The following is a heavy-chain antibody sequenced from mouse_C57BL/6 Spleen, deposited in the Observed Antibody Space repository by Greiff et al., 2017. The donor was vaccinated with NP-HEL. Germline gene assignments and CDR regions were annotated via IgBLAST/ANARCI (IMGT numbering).Heavy chain of an antibody. D-gene: IGHD1-1*01. CDR2: ISGGGGNT. V-gene: IGHV5-9*01. Sequence: DVQLQESGGGLVKPGGSLKLSCAASGFTFSSYTMSWVRQTPEKRLEWVATISGGGGNTYYPASVKGRFTLSRDNAKNTLYLQMSSLRSEDTALYYCARLITSVGDYCDYWGQGTTLTVSS. CDR3: ARLITSVGDYCDY. J-gene: IGHJ2*01. CDR1: GFTFSSYT.